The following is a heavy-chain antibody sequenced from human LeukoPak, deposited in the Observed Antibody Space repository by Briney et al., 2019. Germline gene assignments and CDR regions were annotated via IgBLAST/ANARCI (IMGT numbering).Heavy chain of an antibody. CDR3: ARGAWELRGYYFDY. CDR2: IYHSGST. CDR1: GGSISSSNW. Sequence: PSETLSLTCAVSGGSISSSNWWRWVRQPPGKGLEWIGEIYHSGSTNYNPSLKSRVTISVDKSKNQFSLKLSSVTAADTAVYYCARGAWELRGYYFDYWGQGTLVTVSS. J-gene: IGHJ4*02. D-gene: IGHD1-26*01. V-gene: IGHV4-4*02.